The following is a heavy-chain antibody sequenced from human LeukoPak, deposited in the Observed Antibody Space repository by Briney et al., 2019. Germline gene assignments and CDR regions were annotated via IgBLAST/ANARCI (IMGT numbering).Heavy chain of an antibody. CDR1: GGSISSHY. V-gene: IGHV4-59*11. CDR3: ARKIWFGESTKLDP. Sequence: SETLSLTCTVSGGSISSHYWSWIRQPPGKGLEWIGYIYYSGSTNYNPSLKSRVTISVDTSKNQFSLKLSSVTAADTAVYYCARKIWFGESTKLDPWGQGTLVTVSS. J-gene: IGHJ5*02. CDR2: IYYSGST. D-gene: IGHD3-10*01.